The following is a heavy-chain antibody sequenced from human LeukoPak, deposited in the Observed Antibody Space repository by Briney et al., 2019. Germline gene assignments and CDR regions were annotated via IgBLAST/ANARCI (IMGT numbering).Heavy chain of an antibody. J-gene: IGHJ4*02. CDR2: IYYSGST. CDR3: AGHYYGSGSYDDY. CDR1: GGSISSYY. V-gene: IGHV4-59*01. Sequence: PSETLSLTCTVSGGSISSYYWSWIRQPPGKGLEWIGYIYYSGSTNYNPSLKSRVTISVDTSKNQFSLKLSSVTAADTAVYYCAGHYYGSGSYDDYWDQGTLVTVSS. D-gene: IGHD3-10*01.